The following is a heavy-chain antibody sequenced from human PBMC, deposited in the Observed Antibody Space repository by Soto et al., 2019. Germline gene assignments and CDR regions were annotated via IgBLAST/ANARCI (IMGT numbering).Heavy chain of an antibody. CDR3: LKYSSPEY. J-gene: IGHJ4*02. Sequence: EVQLVESGGGLVQPGGSLRLSCAASGFPVSDNYMTWVRQAPGKGLEWVSVIYSDGSTYYADAVKGRFTISRDSPKNTLYFQMAPRRAEATAVYSCLKYSSPEYGGKGTLVTVSS. D-gene: IGHD6-13*01. V-gene: IGHV3-66*01. CDR1: GFPVSDNY. CDR2: IYSDGST.